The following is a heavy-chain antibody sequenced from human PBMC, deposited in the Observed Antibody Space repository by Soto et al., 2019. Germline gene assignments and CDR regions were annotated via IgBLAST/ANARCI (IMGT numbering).Heavy chain of an antibody. CDR3: ARDRSGRLN. J-gene: IGHJ4*02. V-gene: IGHV4-31*03. CDR2: IYYSGSA. Sequence: QVQLPESGPGLVKPSQTLSLTCTVSGDSISSGGYYWSWIRQHPGKGLEWLGYIYYSGSAYYNPSLKTRVTMSVDTSKNQFSLKLSSVTAADTAVYYCARDRSGRLNWGQGTLVTVSS. CDR1: GDSISSGGYY. D-gene: IGHD1-26*01.